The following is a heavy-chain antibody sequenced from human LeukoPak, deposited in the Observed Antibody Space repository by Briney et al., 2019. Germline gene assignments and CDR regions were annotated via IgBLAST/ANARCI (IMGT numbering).Heavy chain of an antibody. CDR3: ARGDSSGYYFDY. V-gene: IGHV3-21*01. CDR1: GFTFSSYS. CDR2: ISSSSSYI. J-gene: IGHJ4*02. Sequence: GGSLRLSCAASGFTFSSYSMSWVRQAPGQGLEWISSISSSSSYIYYADSVKGRFTISRDNAKNSLYLQMNSLRAEDTAVYYCARGDSSGYYFDYWGQGTLVTVSS. D-gene: IGHD3-22*01.